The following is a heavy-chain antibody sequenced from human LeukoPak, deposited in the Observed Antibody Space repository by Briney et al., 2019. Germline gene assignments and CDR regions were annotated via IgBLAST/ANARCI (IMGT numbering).Heavy chain of an antibody. J-gene: IGHJ3*02. CDR2: ISASNGAT. CDR3: ARDLARGYSYGYNAFDI. Sequence: ASVKVSCKASGYTFTSYGLSWVRQAPGQGLEWMGWISASNGATNYAQKVQGRVTMTTDTSTSTAYMELRSLRSDDTAVYFCARDLARGYSYGYNAFDIWGQGTMVTVSS. CDR1: GYTFTSYG. D-gene: IGHD5-18*01. V-gene: IGHV1-18*01.